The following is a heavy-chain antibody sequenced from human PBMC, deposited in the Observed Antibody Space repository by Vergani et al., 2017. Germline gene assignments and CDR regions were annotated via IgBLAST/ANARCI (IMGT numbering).Heavy chain of an antibody. Sequence: QGQLAQSGAEVKKPGSSVKVSCKASGGTFSSNSISWVRQAPGQGCEWMGRIIPIFGTTSYAQKFQGRVTILADESTSTAYMELSILRSEDTAVYYCARSSGYYSYYFDFWGQGTLVTVSS. CDR3: ARSSGYYSYYFDF. CDR1: GGTFSSNS. CDR2: IIPIFGTT. D-gene: IGHD3-22*01. V-gene: IGHV1-69*13. J-gene: IGHJ4*02.